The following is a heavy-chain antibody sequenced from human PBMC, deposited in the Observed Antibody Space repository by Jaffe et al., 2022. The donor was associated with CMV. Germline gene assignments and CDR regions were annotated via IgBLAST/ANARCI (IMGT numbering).Heavy chain of an antibody. D-gene: IGHD2-2*01. CDR1: GGTFSSYA. CDR3: AGDCSSTSCRDYYYYYGMDV. Sequence: QVQLVQSGAEVKKPGSSVKVSCKASGGTFSSYAISWVRQAPGQGLEWMGGIIPIFGTANYAQKFQGRVTITADESTSTAYMELSSLRSEDTAVYYCAGDCSSTSCRDYYYYYGMDVWGQGTTVTVSS. CDR2: IIPIFGTA. J-gene: IGHJ6*02. V-gene: IGHV1-69*01.